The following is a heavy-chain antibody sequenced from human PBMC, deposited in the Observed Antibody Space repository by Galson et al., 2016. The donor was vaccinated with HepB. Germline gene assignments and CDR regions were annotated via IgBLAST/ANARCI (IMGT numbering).Heavy chain of an antibody. Sequence: SETLSLTCTVSGGSISSYYWSWIRQPPGKGLEWIGYIFYTVSTNSDPSLKSRVTISLDASKNQFSLMLTSVTPAATAVYYCAALHGTNYYFNGMYVWGQGSTVTVSS. CDR2: IFYTVST. D-gene: IGHD4/OR15-4a*01. CDR3: AALHGTNYYFNGMYV. CDR1: GGSISSYY. J-gene: IGHJ6*02. V-gene: IGHV4-59*01.